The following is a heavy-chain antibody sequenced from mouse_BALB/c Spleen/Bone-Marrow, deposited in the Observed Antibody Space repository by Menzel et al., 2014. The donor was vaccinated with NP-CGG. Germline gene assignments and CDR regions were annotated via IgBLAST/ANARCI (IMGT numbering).Heavy chain of an antibody. J-gene: IGHJ4*01. CDR2: INPSNGGT. CDR1: GYTFTSYY. CDR3: TTLPH. V-gene: IGHV1S81*02. D-gene: IGHD6-1*01. Sequence: QVQLKQSGAELVKPGASVKLSCKASGYTFTSYYMYWVKQRPGQGLEWIGEINPSNGGTNFNKKFKSRATLTVDKSSSTSYMQLSSLTSEDCAGYYCTTLPHWGQGTSVTVSS.